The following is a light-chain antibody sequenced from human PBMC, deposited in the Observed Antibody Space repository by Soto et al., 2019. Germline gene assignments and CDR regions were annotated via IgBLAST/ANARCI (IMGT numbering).Light chain of an antibody. Sequence: EIVLTQSPATLSLSPGERATLSCRASQSVSSYLAWYQQKPGQAPRLLIYDASSRATGIPARFSGSGSGTDFTLTIISLEPEDFAVYFCQQRGNWPLTFGGGTKVEVK. J-gene: IGKJ4*01. CDR2: DAS. CDR3: QQRGNWPLT. CDR1: QSVSSY. V-gene: IGKV3-11*01.